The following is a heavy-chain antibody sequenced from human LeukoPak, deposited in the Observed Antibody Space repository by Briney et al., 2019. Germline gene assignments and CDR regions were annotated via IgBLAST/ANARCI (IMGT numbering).Heavy chain of an antibody. J-gene: IGHJ4*02. D-gene: IGHD2-8*01. Sequence: PGRSLRLSCAASGFTFSSYGVHWVRQAPGKGLEWVAVISYDGSNKYYADSVEGRLTISRDNSKNTLYLQMNSLRGEDTAVYYCAKDLGGVLDYWAQRTLLRLSS. CDR2: ISYDGSNK. V-gene: IGHV3-30*18. CDR1: GFTFSSYG. CDR3: AKDLGGVLDY.